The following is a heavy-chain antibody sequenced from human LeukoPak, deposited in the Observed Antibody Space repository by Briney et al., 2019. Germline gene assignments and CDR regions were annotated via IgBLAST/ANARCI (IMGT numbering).Heavy chain of an antibody. CDR1: GGPFSGYF. CDR3: ARGLYGGASY. CDR2: IHNSGTT. V-gene: IGHV4-34*01. Sequence: SETLSLTCAVSGGPFSGYFWSWIRQSSGKGLEWIGEIHNSGTTNYNPSLNSRVTISEDTSKNQFYLNLSSVTAADTAVYYCARGLYGGASYWGQGALVTVSS. J-gene: IGHJ4*02. D-gene: IGHD3-16*01.